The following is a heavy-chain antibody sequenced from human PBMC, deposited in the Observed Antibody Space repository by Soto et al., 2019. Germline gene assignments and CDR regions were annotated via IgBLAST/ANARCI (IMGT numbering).Heavy chain of an antibody. CDR2: INPNSGGT. V-gene: IGHV1-2*04. CDR1: GYTFTGYY. CDR3: AGDGTCGGSHYGLDV. Sequence: QVQLVQSGAEVKKPGASVKVSCKASGYTFTGYYMHWVRQAPGQGLEWMGWINPNSGGTNYAQKFQGWVTMTRDTSISTAYMELSRLRSDDPAVYYGAGDGTCGGSHYGLDVWGQGTTVTVAS. J-gene: IGHJ6*02. D-gene: IGHD3-16*01.